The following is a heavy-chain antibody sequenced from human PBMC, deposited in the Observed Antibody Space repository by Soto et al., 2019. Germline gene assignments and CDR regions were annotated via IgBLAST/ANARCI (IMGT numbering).Heavy chain of an antibody. CDR3: ARADYYDSSGFYYDY. D-gene: IGHD3-22*01. Sequence: QVQLVQSGAEVKKPGASVKVSCKASGYIFTNHYIHWVRQAPGQGLEWMGIINPSGGSTNYLQKFQGRVTMTRDTSTRTVSMELSSLRSEDTAVYFCARADYYDSSGFYYDYWGQGTLVTVSS. V-gene: IGHV1-46*01. J-gene: IGHJ4*02. CDR1: GYIFTNHY. CDR2: INPSGGST.